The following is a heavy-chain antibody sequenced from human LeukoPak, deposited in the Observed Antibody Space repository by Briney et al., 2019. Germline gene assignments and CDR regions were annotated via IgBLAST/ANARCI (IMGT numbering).Heavy chain of an antibody. Sequence: PGGSLRLSCAASGFTFSNYGMHWVRQAPGKGLEWVAVIWYDGSNKYHSDSVRGRFTISRDNSKNTLYLQMNSLRAEDTAVYYCARGYDYGDYGVVEWGQGTLVTVSS. CDR2: IWYDGSNK. J-gene: IGHJ4*02. V-gene: IGHV3-33*01. CDR1: GFTFSNYG. D-gene: IGHD4-17*01. CDR3: ARGYDYGDYGVVE.